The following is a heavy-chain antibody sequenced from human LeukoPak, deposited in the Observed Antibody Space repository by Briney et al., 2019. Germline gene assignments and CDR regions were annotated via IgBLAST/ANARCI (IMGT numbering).Heavy chain of an antibody. D-gene: IGHD5-24*01. V-gene: IGHV4-59*01. Sequence: SETLSLTCSVSGVSISGYYWSWIRQPPGKGLEWIGYIYYSGSTNYNPSLKSRVTISVDTSKNQFSLKLSSVTAADTAVYYCARAKDGYLYYFDYWGQGTLVTVSS. J-gene: IGHJ4*02. CDR2: IYYSGST. CDR3: ARAKDGYLYYFDY. CDR1: GVSISGYY.